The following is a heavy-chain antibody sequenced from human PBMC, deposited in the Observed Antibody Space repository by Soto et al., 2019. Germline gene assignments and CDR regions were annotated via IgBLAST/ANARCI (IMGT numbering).Heavy chain of an antibody. Sequence: ASVKVSCKASGYTFTSYYMHWVRQAPGQGLEWRGIINPSGGSTSYAQKFQGRVTMTRDTSTSTVYMELSSLRSEDTAVYYCAREERYCSGGSCYPIYYYYSGMDVWGQGTTVTVSS. CDR2: INPSGGST. D-gene: IGHD2-15*01. CDR1: GYTFTSYY. V-gene: IGHV1-46*01. CDR3: AREERYCSGGSCYPIYYYYSGMDV. J-gene: IGHJ6*02.